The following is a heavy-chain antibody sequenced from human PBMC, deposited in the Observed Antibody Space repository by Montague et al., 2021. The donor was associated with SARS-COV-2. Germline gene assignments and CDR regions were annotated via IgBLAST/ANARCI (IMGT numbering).Heavy chain of an antibody. V-gene: IGHV2-70*11. CDR2: IDWDDDK. J-gene: IGHJ4*02. CDR3: ARVYYGGNSAFDY. Sequence: PALVNPTQTLTLTCTFSGFSLSTSGMCVSWIRQPPGKALEWLARIDWDDDKYYSTSLKTRLTISKDTSKNQVVLTMTNMDPVDTATYYCARVYYGGNSAFDYWGQGTLVTVSS. CDR1: GFSLSTSGMC. D-gene: IGHD4-23*01.